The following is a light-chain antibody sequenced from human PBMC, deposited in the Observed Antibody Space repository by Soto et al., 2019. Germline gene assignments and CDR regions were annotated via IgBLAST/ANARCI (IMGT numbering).Light chain of an antibody. J-gene: IGKJ2*01. V-gene: IGKV1-39*01. CDR3: QQSYSTLLYT. CDR2: SAS. Sequence: DIQMTQSPSSLSASVGDRVTITCRASQSIGNYLSWYQHKQGKAPKLLIHSASNLKGGVPSRFSGSGSGTDFTLTITGLDPEDFATYYCQQSYSTLLYTFGQGTKVEIK. CDR1: QSIGNY.